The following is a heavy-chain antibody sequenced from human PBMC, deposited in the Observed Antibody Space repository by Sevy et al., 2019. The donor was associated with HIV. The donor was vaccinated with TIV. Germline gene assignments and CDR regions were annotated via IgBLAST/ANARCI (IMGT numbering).Heavy chain of an antibody. CDR2: IKSKTDGGTT. J-gene: IGHJ4*02. V-gene: IGHV3-15*01. Sequence: GGSLRLSCTASGFTFSNAWMSWVRQAPGKGLEWVGRIKSKTDGGTTDYAAPVKGRFTISRDDSKNTLYLQMNSLKTADAATYYCCAKSKMRVVAELLDYWGQGTLVTVSS. CDR3: CAKSKMRVVAELLDY. D-gene: IGHD2-15*01. CDR1: GFTFSNAW.